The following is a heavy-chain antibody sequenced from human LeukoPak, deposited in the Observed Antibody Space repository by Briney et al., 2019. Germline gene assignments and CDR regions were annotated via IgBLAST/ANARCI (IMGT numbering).Heavy chain of an antibody. CDR2: INPNSGGT. CDR1: GYTFTGYY. Sequence: GASVKVSCKASGYTFTGYYMHWVRQAPGQGLEWMGWINPNSGGTNYAQKFQGRVTMTRDTSISTAYMELSRLRSDDTAVYYCARGYYYDSSGYHYDAEYFQHWGQGTLVTVSS. D-gene: IGHD3-22*01. V-gene: IGHV1-2*02. CDR3: ARGYYYDSSGYHYDAEYFQH. J-gene: IGHJ1*01.